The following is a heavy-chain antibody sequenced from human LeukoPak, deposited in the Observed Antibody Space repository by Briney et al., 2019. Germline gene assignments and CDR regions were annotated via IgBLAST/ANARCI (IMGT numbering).Heavy chain of an antibody. D-gene: IGHD1-26*01. CDR3: ARYIVGATNAFDI. CDR1: GGSISSGYY. V-gene: IGHV4-38-2*01. CDR2: IYYSGST. Sequence: SETLSLTCAVSGGSISSGYYWTFIRQPPGKGLEWIGSIYYSGSTYYNPSLKSRVTISVDTSKNQFSLKLSSVTAADTAVYYCARYIVGATNAFDIWGQGTMVTVSS. J-gene: IGHJ3*02.